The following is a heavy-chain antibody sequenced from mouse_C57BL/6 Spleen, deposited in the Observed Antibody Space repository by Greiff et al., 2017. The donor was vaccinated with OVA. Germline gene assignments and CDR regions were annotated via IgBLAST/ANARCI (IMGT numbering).Heavy chain of an antibody. D-gene: IGHD2-1*01. CDR3: ARIYYGNYESAIDY. CDR2: IYPGDGDT. J-gene: IGHJ4*01. V-gene: IGHV1-82*01. Sequence: QVQLQQSGPELVKPGASVKISCKASGYAFSSSWLNWVKQRPGKGLEWIGRIYPGDGDTKYNGKFKGKATLTADKSSSTAYMQLISLTSVVSAVYFCARIYYGNYESAIDYWGQGTSVTVSS. CDR1: GYAFSSSW.